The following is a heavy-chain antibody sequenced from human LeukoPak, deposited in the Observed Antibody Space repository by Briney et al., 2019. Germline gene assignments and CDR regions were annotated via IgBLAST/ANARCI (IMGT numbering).Heavy chain of an antibody. CDR3: ARGRTRYYYYGSGSPRVPFDY. Sequence: SETLSLTCAVYGGSFSGYYWSWIRQPPGKGLEWIGEINHSGSTNYNPSLKSRVTISVDTSKNQFSLKLSSVTAADTAVYYCARGRTRYYYYGSGSPRVPFDYWGRGTLVTVSS. CDR1: GGSFSGYY. D-gene: IGHD3-10*01. V-gene: IGHV4-34*01. CDR2: INHSGST. J-gene: IGHJ4*02.